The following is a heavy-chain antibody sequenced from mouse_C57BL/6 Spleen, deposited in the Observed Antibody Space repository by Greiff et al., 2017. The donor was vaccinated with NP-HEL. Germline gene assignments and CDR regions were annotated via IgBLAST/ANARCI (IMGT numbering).Heavy chain of an antibody. CDR3: ARTDDYDEYFDV. J-gene: IGHJ1*03. CDR2: IYPGDGDT. V-gene: IGHV1-80*01. CDR1: GYAFSSYW. D-gene: IGHD2-4*01. Sequence: VQLQQSGAELVKPGASVKISCKASGYAFSSYWMNWVKQRPGKGLEWIGQIYPGDGDTNYNGKFKGKATLTADKSSSTAYMQLSSLTSEDSAVYFCARTDDYDEYFDVWGTGTTVTVSS.